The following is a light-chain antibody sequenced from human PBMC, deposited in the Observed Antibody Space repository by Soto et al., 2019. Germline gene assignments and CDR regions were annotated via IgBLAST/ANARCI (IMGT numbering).Light chain of an antibody. J-gene: IGKJ2*01. CDR2: RAS. CDR3: QQYNNWPYT. V-gene: IGKV3-15*01. CDR1: QHVSST. Sequence: EIVMTQSPAPLSVSPGASATLSCRASQHVSSTFAWYRQKPGQAPTLLIYRASTRATGIPARFSGSGSGTEFTLTISSLQSEDFAVYYCQQYNNWPYTFGQGTKLEIK.